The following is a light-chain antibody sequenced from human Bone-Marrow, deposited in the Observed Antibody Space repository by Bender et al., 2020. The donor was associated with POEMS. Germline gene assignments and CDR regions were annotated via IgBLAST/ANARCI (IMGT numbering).Light chain of an antibody. CDR2: SSH. J-gene: IGLJ3*02. V-gene: IGLV1-44*01. CDR1: SSNIGAHA. CDR3: AVWDDSRNGWV. Sequence: QSVLTQPPSASGTPGQRVTISCSGGSSNIGAHAVNWYQHLPGTAPKLLIYSSHRRPSEVPDRFSGSRSGTSASLAISWLQSEDEADYYCAVWDDSRNGWVFGGGTKLTVL.